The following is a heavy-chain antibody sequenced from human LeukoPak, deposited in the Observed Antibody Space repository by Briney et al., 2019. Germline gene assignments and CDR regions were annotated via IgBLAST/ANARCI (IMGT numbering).Heavy chain of an antibody. CDR1: GGSISSYY. CDR2: IYYSGST. Sequence: SETLSLTCTVSGGSISSYYWGWIRQPPGKGLEWIGSIYYSGSTYYNPSLKSRVTISVDTSKNQFSLKLSSVTAADTAVYYCASKNDFWSGYPSDYWGQGTLVTVSS. D-gene: IGHD3-3*01. V-gene: IGHV4-39*01. CDR3: ASKNDFWSGYPSDY. J-gene: IGHJ4*02.